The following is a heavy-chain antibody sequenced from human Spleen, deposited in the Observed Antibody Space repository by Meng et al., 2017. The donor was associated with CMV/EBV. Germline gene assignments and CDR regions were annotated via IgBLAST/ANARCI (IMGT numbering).Heavy chain of an antibody. V-gene: IGHV3-74*01. CDR1: GFTFSGHW. D-gene: IGHD3-3*01. Sequence: LSLTCAASGFTFSGHWMHWVRQAPGKGLVGVSRINPDGSTTSYADSVKGRFTISRDNAKNTLFLQMNSLRAEDTAVYYCARDMSGGFLEWLFDYWGQGTLVTVSS. J-gene: IGHJ4*02. CDR3: ARDMSGGFLEWLFDY. CDR2: INPDGSTT.